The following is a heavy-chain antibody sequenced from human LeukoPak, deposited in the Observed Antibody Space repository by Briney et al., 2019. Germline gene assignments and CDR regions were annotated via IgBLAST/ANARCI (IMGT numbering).Heavy chain of an antibody. CDR1: GFTFSSYA. D-gene: IGHD3-3*01. CDR3: AKRGRFLEWLLDPL. V-gene: IGHV3-23*01. Sequence: PGGSLRLSCAASGFTFSSYAMSWVRQAPGKGLEWVSAISGSGASTYYADSVKGRFTISRDNSKNTLYLQMNSLRAEDMAVYYCAKRGRFLEWLLDPLWGQGTLVTVSS. CDR2: ISGSGAST. J-gene: IGHJ4*02.